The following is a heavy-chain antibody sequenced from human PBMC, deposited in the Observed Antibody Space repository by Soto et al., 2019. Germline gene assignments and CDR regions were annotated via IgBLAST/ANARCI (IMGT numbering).Heavy chain of an antibody. CDR1: GFSLSSYGMG. V-gene: IGHV2-5*02. D-gene: IGHD4-17*01. CDR3: AHAGDYDLLTFDH. Sequence: QITLKESGPTLVRPAPTLTLTCGFSGFSLSSYGMGVAWIRQPPGKALEWLALIYWDDDKRYSPSLKDRLAISKHTSSNQVVLTITNMHPGDTATYFCAHAGDYDLLTFDHWGPGTLVTVSS. J-gene: IGHJ4*02. CDR2: IYWDDDK.